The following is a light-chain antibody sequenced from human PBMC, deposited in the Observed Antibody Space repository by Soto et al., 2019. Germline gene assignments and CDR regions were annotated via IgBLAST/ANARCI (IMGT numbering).Light chain of an antibody. CDR3: QQYGSSPRP. V-gene: IGKV3-20*01. J-gene: IGKJ1*01. CDR1: QTIDTN. CDR2: DAS. Sequence: EIVMYQSPGTVSVSPGERATLSCRASQTIDTNLAWYQQKPGQAPRLLIYDASRRATGIPDRFSGSGSGTDFSLTISRLEPEDFAVYYCQQYGSSPRPFGQGTKVDIK.